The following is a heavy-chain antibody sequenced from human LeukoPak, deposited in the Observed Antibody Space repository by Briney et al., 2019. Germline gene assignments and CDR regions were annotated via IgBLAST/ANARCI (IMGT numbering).Heavy chain of an antibody. CDR1: GGSISSGGYY. CDR3: ANYGSGTYRFDP. V-gene: IGHV4-31*03. CDR2: INHSGTT. Sequence: SQTLSLTCTVSGGSISSGGYYWSWIRQHLGKGLEWIGYINHSGTTYYNLSLKSRVTISVDTSKNHFSLMLRSVTAADTAVYYCANYGSGTYRFDPWGQGTLVTVSS. J-gene: IGHJ5*02. D-gene: IGHD3-10*01.